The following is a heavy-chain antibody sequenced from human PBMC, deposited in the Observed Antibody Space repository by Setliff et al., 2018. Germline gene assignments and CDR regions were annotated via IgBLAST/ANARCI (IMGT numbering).Heavy chain of an antibody. CDR3: ARARSLDFDY. Sequence: KTSETLSLTCTVSGDTLSVYYWSWVRQSPGQGLEWIGYIYSSGSTNYNPSLESRVTILIDKSKNQFSLSLTSVTAADTAVYYCARARSLDFDYWGQGMLVTVSS. CDR1: GDTLSVYY. V-gene: IGHV4-4*08. J-gene: IGHJ4*02. CDR2: IYSSGST.